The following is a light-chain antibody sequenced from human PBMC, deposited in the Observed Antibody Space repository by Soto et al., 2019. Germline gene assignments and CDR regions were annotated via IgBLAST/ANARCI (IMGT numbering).Light chain of an antibody. CDR1: QSVSPW. CDR2: QAS. CDR3: QQYHSYPYT. Sequence: DFHMTQSPSTLSASVRDRVTITCRASQSVSPWLAWYQQKPGKAPRLLIYQASTLESGVPSRFSGSGAGTEFTLSISSLQADDFATYYCQQYHSYPYTFGQGTKLEV. J-gene: IGKJ2*01. V-gene: IGKV1-5*03.